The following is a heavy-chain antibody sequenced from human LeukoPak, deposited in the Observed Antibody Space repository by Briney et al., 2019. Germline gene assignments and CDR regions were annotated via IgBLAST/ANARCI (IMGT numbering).Heavy chain of an antibody. Sequence: GGSLRLSCAASGFTFSSYSMNWVRQAPGKGLEWVSLIYSGGKTYYADSVQGRFSISRDNAKNSLYLQMNSLGAEDTAVYYCARRIAAAGGYDYWGREPWSPSPQ. D-gene: IGHD6-13*01. J-gene: IGHJ4*02. CDR1: GFTFSSYS. CDR2: IYSGGKT. CDR3: ARRIAAAGGYDY. V-gene: IGHV3-66*01.